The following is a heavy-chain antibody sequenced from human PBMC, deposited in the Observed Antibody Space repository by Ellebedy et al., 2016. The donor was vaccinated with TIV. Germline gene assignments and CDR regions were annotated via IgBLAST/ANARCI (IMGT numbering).Heavy chain of an antibody. Sequence: GGSLRLSCAASGFTFSSYGLHWVRLAPGKGLEWVAFISYDGSNDYYADSVKGRFTISRDNSTITLYLQMDSLRVEDTAVYYCAKEAYDILTGSQMYGMDVWGQGTTVTVSS. CDR1: GFTFSSYG. CDR3: AKEAYDILTGSQMYGMDV. J-gene: IGHJ6*02. V-gene: IGHV3-30*18. CDR2: ISYDGSND. D-gene: IGHD3-9*01.